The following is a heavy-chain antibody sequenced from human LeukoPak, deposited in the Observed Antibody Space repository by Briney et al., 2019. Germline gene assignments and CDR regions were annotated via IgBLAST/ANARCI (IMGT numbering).Heavy chain of an antibody. CDR1: GITLRNYG. D-gene: IGHD3-10*01. Sequence: GGSLRLSCAVSGITLRNYGMSWARQAPGKGLEWVAGISGSCGGTNYADSVKGRFTICRDNPKNTLYLQMNALRADDTAVYFCAKRGVVIRVILVGFHKEAYYFVSWGQGALVTVSS. J-gene: IGHJ4*02. CDR3: AKRGVVIRVILVGFHKEAYYFVS. CDR2: ISGSCGGT. V-gene: IGHV3-23*01.